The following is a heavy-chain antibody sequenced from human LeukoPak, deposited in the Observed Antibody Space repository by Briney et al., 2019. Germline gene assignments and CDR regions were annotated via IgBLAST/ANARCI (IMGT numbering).Heavy chain of an antibody. Sequence: TGGSLRLSCAASGFTFDDYVMHWVRQAPGKGLEWVSGINYNSVDIDYADSVKGRFTISRDNAKNSLYLQMSSLKAEDTAVYYCARESSGLLGFDYWGQGTLVTVSS. CDR2: INYNSVDI. CDR1: GFTFDDYV. CDR3: ARESSGLLGFDY. V-gene: IGHV3-9*01. D-gene: IGHD2/OR15-2a*01. J-gene: IGHJ4*02.